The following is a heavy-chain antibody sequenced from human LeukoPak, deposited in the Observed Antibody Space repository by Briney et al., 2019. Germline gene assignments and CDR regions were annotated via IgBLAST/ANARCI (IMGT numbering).Heavy chain of an antibody. J-gene: IGHJ6*02. Sequence: QPGRSLRLSCAASGFTFSSYAMHWVRQAPGKGLEWVAVISYDGSNKCYADSVKGRFTISRDNSKNTLYLQMNSLRAEDTAVYYCARSYYYYGMDVWGQGTTVTVSS. V-gene: IGHV3-30-3*01. CDR1: GFTFSSYA. CDR3: ARSYYYYGMDV. CDR2: ISYDGSNK.